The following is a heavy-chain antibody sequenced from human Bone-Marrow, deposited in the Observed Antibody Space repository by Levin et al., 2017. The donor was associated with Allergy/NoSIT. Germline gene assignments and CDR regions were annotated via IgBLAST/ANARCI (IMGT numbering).Heavy chain of an antibody. CDR3: ARSQGRSGWSYYYYGMDV. V-gene: IGHV3-21*06. CDR1: GFDFNTHD. D-gene: IGHD6-19*01. Sequence: PGGSLRLSCRGSGFDFNTHDMNWVRQAPGQGLEWVSSISGNSHYVYYADSVKGRFSISRDNAKNSMFLHMNSLRVEDTAVYYCARSQGRSGWSYYYYGMDVGGRGTTLTVSS. J-gene: IGHJ6*02. CDR2: ISGNSHYV.